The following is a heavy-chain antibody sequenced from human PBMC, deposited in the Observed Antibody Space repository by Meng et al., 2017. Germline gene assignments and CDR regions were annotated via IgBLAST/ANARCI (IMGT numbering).Heavy chain of an antibody. CDR3: AREWYSSSWFLPDYYYGMDV. CDR1: GCTFSSYT. D-gene: IGHD6-13*01. J-gene: IGHJ6*02. V-gene: IGHV1-69*04. Sequence: SVKVSCQASGCTFSSYTISWVRQAPGQGLEWVGRIIPILGIANYAQKFQGRVTITADKSTSTAYMELSSLRSEDTAVYYCAREWYSSSWFLPDYYYGMDVWGQGTTVTVSS. CDR2: IIPILGIA.